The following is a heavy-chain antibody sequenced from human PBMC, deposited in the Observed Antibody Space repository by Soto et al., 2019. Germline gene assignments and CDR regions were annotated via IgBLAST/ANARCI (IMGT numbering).Heavy chain of an antibody. D-gene: IGHD3-10*01. CDR1: GYTFTSYA. CDR2: INAGNGNT. Sequence: QVQLVQSGAEVKKPGASVKVSCKASGYTFTSYAIHWVRQAPGQRLEWMGWINAGNGNTKYSQKFQGRVTITRDTSASTAYMELSSLRSEDTAVYYCARDPYYYGSGTNPPFDYWGQGTLVTVSS. J-gene: IGHJ4*02. CDR3: ARDPYYYGSGTNPPFDY. V-gene: IGHV1-3*01.